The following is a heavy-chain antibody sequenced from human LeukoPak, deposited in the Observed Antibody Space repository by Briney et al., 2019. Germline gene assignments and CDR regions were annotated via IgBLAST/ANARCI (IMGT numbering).Heavy chain of an antibody. D-gene: IGHD3-10*01. CDR1: GFTVSSNY. Sequence: GGSLRLSCAASGFTVSSNYMSWVRQAPGKGLEWVSVIYAGGTTSYADSVKGRFTISRDNSKNTMYLQMSSLRAEDTAVYYCARNYYGSGSYSLIAFDYWGQRALVTVSS. CDR2: IYAGGTT. J-gene: IGHJ4*02. V-gene: IGHV3-66*01. CDR3: ARNYYGSGSYSLIAFDY.